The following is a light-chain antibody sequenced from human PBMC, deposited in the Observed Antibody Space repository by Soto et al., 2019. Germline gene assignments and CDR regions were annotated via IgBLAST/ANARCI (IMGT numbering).Light chain of an antibody. CDR2: LNSDGSH. CDR3: QTWGTGMPHVV. Sequence: QLVLTQSPSASASLGASVKLTCTLSSGHSSYGIAWHQQQPEQGPRYLMKLNSDGSHSKGDGIPDRFSGSSSGAERYLTISSLQSEDEADYYCQTWGTGMPHVVFGGGTKLTVL. V-gene: IGLV4-69*01. CDR1: SGHSSYG. J-gene: IGLJ2*01.